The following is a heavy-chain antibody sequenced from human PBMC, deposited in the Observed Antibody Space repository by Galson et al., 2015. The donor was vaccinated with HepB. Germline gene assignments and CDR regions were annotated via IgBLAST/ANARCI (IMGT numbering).Heavy chain of an antibody. CDR3: ARSYCSGGSCYPPYYYYYGMDV. Sequence: SLRLSCAASGFTFSSYEMNWVRQAPGKGLEWVSYISSSGSTIYYADSVKGRFTISRDNAKNSLYLQMNSLRADDTAVYYCARSYCSGGSCYPPYYYYYGMDVWGQGTTVTVSS. CDR1: GFTFSSYE. CDR2: ISSSGSTI. J-gene: IGHJ6*02. V-gene: IGHV3-48*03. D-gene: IGHD2-15*01.